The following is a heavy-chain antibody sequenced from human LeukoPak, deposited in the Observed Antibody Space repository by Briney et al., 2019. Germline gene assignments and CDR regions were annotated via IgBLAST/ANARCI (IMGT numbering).Heavy chain of an antibody. CDR2: ISYDGSNK. CDR3: AKALLANFPIDYYYGMDV. D-gene: IGHD1-1*01. Sequence: GGSLRLSCAAPGFTFSSYGMHWVRQAPGKGLEWVAVISYDGSNKYYADSVKGRFTISRDNSKNTLYLQMNSLRAEDTAVYYCAKALLANFPIDYYYGMDVWGQGTTVTVSS. V-gene: IGHV3-30*18. CDR1: GFTFSSYG. J-gene: IGHJ6*02.